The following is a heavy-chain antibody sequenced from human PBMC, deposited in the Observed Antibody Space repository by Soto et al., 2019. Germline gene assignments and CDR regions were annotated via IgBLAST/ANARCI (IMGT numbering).Heavy chain of an antibody. V-gene: IGHV1-69*12. CDR1: GGSFLSEA. J-gene: IGHJ6*02. CDR3: ARGSRYAGSYYAYYGMGV. D-gene: IGHD3-10*01. CDR2: IIPMFGTR. Sequence: QVQPVQSGAEVRKPGSSVRVSCTTSGGSFLSEAITWVRQAPGQGLEWMGEIIPMFGTRNYAQRCQGRVTITADESMAAGYKELSSLSSEDTAVYYCARGSRYAGSYYAYYGMGVWGQGTTVTVSS.